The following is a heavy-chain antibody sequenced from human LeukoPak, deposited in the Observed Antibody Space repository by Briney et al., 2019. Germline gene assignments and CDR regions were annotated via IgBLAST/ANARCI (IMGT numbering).Heavy chain of an antibody. V-gene: IGHV3-66*01. Sequence: GGSLRLSCAVSGITVSTNYMSWGRQAPGKGLEWVSAIYSSGNTYYADSVKGRFTISRDNSKNTLYLQITPLRAEETAVYYCASMVRGTASGYWGQGTLVTVSS. CDR3: ASMVRGTASGY. CDR2: IYSSGNT. D-gene: IGHD3-10*01. J-gene: IGHJ4*02. CDR1: GITVSTNY.